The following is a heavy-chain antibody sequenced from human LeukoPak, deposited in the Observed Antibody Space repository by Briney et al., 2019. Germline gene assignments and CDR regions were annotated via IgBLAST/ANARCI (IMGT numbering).Heavy chain of an antibody. V-gene: IGHV3-73*01. CDR3: TRHPFDYYDSSGYYCYFDY. J-gene: IGHJ4*02. CDR1: GFTFNGSA. CDR2: IRSKANSYAT. Sequence: PGGSLKLSCAASGFTFNGSAMHWVRQASGKGLEWVGRIRSKANSYATAYAASVKGRFTISRDDSKNTAYLQMNSLKTEDTAVYYCTRHPFDYYDSSGYYCYFDYWGQGTLVTVSS. D-gene: IGHD3-22*01.